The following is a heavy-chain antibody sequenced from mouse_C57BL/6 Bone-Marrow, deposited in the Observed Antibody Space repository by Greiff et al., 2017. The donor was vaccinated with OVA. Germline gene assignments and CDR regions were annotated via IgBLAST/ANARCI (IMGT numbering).Heavy chain of an antibody. CDR3: ARDPPRSPHLAY. V-gene: IGHV3-5*01. CDR2: IYYSGTI. J-gene: IGHJ3*01. Sequence: EVMLVESGPGLVKPSQTVFLTCTVTGISITTGNYRWSWIRQFPGNKLEWIGYIYYSGTITYNPSLTRRTTITRDTPKNQFCLEMNSLTAEDTATYYCARDPPRSPHLAYWGQGTLVTVSA. CDR1: GISITTGNYR.